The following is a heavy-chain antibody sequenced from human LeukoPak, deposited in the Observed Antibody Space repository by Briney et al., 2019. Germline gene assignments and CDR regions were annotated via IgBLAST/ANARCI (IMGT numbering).Heavy chain of an antibody. CDR3: ARESEGAQFDY. CDR1: GGSISSYY. J-gene: IGHJ4*02. D-gene: IGHD1-14*01. CDR2: IYYSGST. V-gene: IGHV4-59*12. Sequence: SETLSLTCTVSGGSISSYYWSWIRQPPGKGLEWIGYIYYSGSTNYNPSLKSRVTISVDTSKNQFSLKLSSVTAADTAVYYCARESEGAQFDYWGQGTLVTVSS.